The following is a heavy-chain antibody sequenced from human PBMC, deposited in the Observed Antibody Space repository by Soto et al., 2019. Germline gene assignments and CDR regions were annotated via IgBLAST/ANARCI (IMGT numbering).Heavy chain of an antibody. Sequence: AASVKVSCKASGYTFTSYYMNWVRQAPGQGLEWLGIINPSGGYTTYAQRFLGRVTMTSDTSTSTVHMELGSLTSEDTAEYYCARGVYYCEGAYYWGQGTQVTVSS. D-gene: IGHD2-21*01. CDR3: ARGVYYCEGAYY. V-gene: IGHV1-46*03. J-gene: IGHJ4*02. CDR1: GYTFTSYY. CDR2: INPSGGYT.